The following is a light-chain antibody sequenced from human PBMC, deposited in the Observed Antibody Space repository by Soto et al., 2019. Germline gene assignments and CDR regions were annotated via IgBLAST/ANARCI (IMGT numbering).Light chain of an antibody. CDR1: QSVSSSY. CDR2: GAS. J-gene: IGKJ1*01. V-gene: IGKV3-20*01. Sequence: EIVLTQSPGTLSLSPGERATLSCRASQSVSSSYLAWYQQKPGQAPRLLIYGASSRATGIADRFSGGGSGTDFTLTISRLEPEHFAVYYCQEYGSSRSFGHGTKVEI. CDR3: QEYGSSRS.